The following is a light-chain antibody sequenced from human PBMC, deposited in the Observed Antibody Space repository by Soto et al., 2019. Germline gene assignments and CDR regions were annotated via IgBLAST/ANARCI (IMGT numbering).Light chain of an antibody. CDR1: HNINIY. CDR2: DAS. J-gene: IGKJ5*01. V-gene: IGKV3-11*01. Sequence: EIVLTQSPATLSLSPGERATLSCRASHNINIYLAWYQQKPGQAPRLLISDASNRATGVPPRFSGSGSGTDFTLIISSLEPEDFAVYYCQQRYGWPPITFGLGTRLEIK. CDR3: QQRYGWPPIT.